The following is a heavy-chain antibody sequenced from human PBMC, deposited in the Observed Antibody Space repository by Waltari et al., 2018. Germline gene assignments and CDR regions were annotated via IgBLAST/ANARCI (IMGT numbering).Heavy chain of an antibody. D-gene: IGHD1-26*01. CDR3: ARDGHVTWAKYYFDY. J-gene: IGHJ4*02. Sequence: EVQLVESGGRFVQPGGSLRLSCAVSGFTFSDYWMTWVLQAPGKGLEWVANIKGDESEKYYVDAVKGRFTVSRDNAKNSLYLQMNSLRDEDTGVYYCARDGHVTWAKYYFDYLGQGTLVTVSS. V-gene: IGHV3-7*01. CDR2: IKGDESEK. CDR1: GFTFSDYW.